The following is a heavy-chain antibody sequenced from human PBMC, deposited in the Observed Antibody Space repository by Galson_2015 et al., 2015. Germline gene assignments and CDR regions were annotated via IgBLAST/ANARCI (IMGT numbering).Heavy chain of an antibody. V-gene: IGHV3-48*02. CDR1: GFTFSSYT. J-gene: IGHJ4*02. Sequence: SLRLSCAASGFTFSSYTISWVRQAPGKGLEWVSYISSSGATIYYADSVKGRFTISRDNAKNSLYLQMNSLRDEDTAVYYCARDPWRGSYKVFYFDYWGQGTLVTASS. D-gene: IGHD1-26*01. CDR2: ISSSGATI. CDR3: ARDPWRGSYKVFYFDY.